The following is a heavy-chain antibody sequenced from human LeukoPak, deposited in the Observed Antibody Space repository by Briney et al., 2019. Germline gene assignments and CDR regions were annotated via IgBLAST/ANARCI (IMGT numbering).Heavy chain of an antibody. D-gene: IGHD4-23*01. Sequence: GGSLRLSCAASGFTFSSYSMNWVRQAPGKGLEWVSSISSSSYIYYADSVKGRFTISRDNAKNSLYLQMNSLRAEDTAVYYCARSGNSKLYYFDYWGQGTLVTVSS. CDR3: ARSGNSKLYYFDY. V-gene: IGHV3-21*04. CDR1: GFTFSSYS. CDR2: ISSSSYI. J-gene: IGHJ4*02.